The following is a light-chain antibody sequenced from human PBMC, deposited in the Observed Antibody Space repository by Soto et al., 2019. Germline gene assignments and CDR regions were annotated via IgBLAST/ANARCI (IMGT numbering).Light chain of an antibody. CDR1: SSDVGGYDY. CDR2: EVS. Sequence: QSVLTQPASVSGSPGQSITISCTGTSSDVGGYDYVSWYQQHPGKVPKLMIYEVSNRPSGVSNRFSGSKSGNTASLTISGLQAEDEADYYCSSFTTTNTLVVFGGGTKVTVL. J-gene: IGLJ3*02. CDR3: SSFTTTNTLVV. V-gene: IGLV2-14*01.